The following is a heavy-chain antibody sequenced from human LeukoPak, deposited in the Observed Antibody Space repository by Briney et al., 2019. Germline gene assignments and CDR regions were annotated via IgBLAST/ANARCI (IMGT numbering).Heavy chain of an antibody. CDR3: ARVRKYSGYYSWYFDL. CDR1: GFTFSSYS. J-gene: IGHJ2*01. D-gene: IGHD5-12*01. CDR2: ISSSSSYI. Sequence: GGSLRLSCAASGFTFSSYSMNWVRQAPGKGLECVSSISSSSSYIYYADSVKGRFTISRDNAKNSLYLQMNSLRAGDTAVYYCARVRKYSGYYSWYFDLWGRGTLVTVSS. V-gene: IGHV3-21*01.